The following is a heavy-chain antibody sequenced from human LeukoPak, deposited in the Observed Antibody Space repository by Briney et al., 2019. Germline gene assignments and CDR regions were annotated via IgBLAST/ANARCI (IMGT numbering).Heavy chain of an antibody. V-gene: IGHV4-34*01. CDR3: ARGLGPMSPSLDY. J-gene: IGHJ4*02. D-gene: IGHD3-22*01. CDR2: INHSGRV. CDR1: GESFSYNY. Sequence: SDTLSLTCAVSGESFSYNYWTWVRQPPGKGLEWIGDINHSGRVNYRPSLKSRVTISVDTSKSQFSLKLSAVTAADTAVYYCARGLGPMSPSLDYRGQGSLVTVSS.